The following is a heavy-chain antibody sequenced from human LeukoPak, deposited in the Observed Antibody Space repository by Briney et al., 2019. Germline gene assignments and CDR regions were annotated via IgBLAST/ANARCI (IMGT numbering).Heavy chain of an antibody. J-gene: IGHJ5*02. CDR3: ARGWGYDYRGNSYFDP. CDR2: MDSNTGVT. CDR1: GYTFTHNY. Sequence: ASVKLSCKASGYTFTHNYIHWLRQAPGPGLEWMGWMDSNTGVTKYAQKFQGRVTMTRDTSIRTAYMELSRLGFDDTAVYFCARGWGYDYRGNSYFDPWGQGTPVTVSS. D-gene: IGHD5-12*01. V-gene: IGHV1-2*02.